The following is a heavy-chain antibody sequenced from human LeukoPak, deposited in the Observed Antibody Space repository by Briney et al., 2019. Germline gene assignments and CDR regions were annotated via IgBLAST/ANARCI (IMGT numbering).Heavy chain of an antibody. J-gene: IGHJ4*02. CDR2: ISGDGAST. D-gene: IGHD4-17*01. Sequence: GVSLRLSCAASGFTFGDYAMHRVRQAPGKGQEWLSLISGDGASTDYAESLKGRVAISRDNSKNSLSLQMNSLRAEDTALYYCAKDVDDFGDYVLDHWGQGTLVTVSS. V-gene: IGHV3-43*02. CDR1: GFTFGDYA. CDR3: AKDVDDFGDYVLDH.